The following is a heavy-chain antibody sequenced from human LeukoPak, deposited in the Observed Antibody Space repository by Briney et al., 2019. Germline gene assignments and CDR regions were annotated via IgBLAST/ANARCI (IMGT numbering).Heavy chain of an antibody. J-gene: IGHJ4*02. CDR2: IFSHGET. D-gene: IGHD2-8*01. Sequence: PGGSLRLSCAASGFTVGNNYMNSARQAPGKGLEWVSLIFSHGETSYADSVKGRFTISRDNSKNTLYLQMNGLRVEDTAVYYCARDPPAVSINTYAWGQGTLVTVSS. V-gene: IGHV3-66*01. CDR3: ARDPPAVSINTYA. CDR1: GFTVGNNY.